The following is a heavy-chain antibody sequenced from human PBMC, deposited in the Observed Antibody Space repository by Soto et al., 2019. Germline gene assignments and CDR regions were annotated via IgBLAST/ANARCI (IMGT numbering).Heavy chain of an antibody. V-gene: IGHV3-23*01. CDR1: GFTFSSYG. CDR3: AKDSDREYFQH. CDR2: ISASDGGA. J-gene: IGHJ1*01. Sequence: EVQLLESGGSLVQPGGSLRLSCAASGFTFSSYGMSWVRQAPEKGLEWVSGISASDGGAYYADSVKGRFTISRDKSENTLYLQMTSVRVEDTAVSDCAKDSDREYFQHWGQGTLVTVSS.